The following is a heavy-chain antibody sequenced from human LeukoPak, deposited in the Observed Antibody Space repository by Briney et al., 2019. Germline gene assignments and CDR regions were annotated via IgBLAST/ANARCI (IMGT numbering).Heavy chain of an antibody. V-gene: IGHV4-34*01. CDR2: IDHSGDT. CDR1: GESISGFY. CDR3: ARGSPFQE. Sequence: SETLSLTCAVYGESISGFYYTWIRQPPGKGLEWIGEIDHSGDTNYNPSLKSRATISIDTSKSQVFLKVASVTAADAALYYCARGSPFQEWGQGTLVTVSS. J-gene: IGHJ4*02.